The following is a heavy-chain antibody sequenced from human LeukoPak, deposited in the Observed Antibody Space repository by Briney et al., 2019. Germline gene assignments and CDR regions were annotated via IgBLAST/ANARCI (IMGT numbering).Heavy chain of an antibody. Sequence: SVKVSCKASGGTFSSYAISWVRQAPGQGLEWMGGIIPIFGTANYAQKFQGRVTITADESTSTAYMELSSPRSEDTAVYYCARSRTGYGHFDYWGQGTLVTVSS. CDR2: IIPIFGTA. CDR1: GGTFSSYA. CDR3: ARSRTGYGHFDY. J-gene: IGHJ4*02. V-gene: IGHV1-69*13. D-gene: IGHD6-13*01.